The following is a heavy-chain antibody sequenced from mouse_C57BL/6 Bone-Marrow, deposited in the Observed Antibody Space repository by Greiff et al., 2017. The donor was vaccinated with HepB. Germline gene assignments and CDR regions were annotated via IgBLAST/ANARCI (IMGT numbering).Heavy chain of an antibody. J-gene: IGHJ3*01. Sequence: QVQLQQPGAELVKPGASVKLSCKASGYTFTSYWMHWVKQRPGQGLEWIGMIHPNSGSTNYNEKFKSKATLTVDKSSSTAYMQLSSLTSEDSAVYYCSCYGSRRGFAFWCQGTLVTVSA. CDR2: IHPNSGST. V-gene: IGHV1-64*01. CDR1: GYTFTSYW. D-gene: IGHD1-1*01. CDR3: SCYGSRRGFAF.